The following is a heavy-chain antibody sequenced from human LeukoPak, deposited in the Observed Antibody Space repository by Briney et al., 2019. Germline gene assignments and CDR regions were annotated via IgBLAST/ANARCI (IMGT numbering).Heavy chain of an antibody. Sequence: VASVKVSCKTSGYSFTDYYMHWVRQAPGQGLEWLGWINPNSGGTNYAQKFQGRVTMTRDTSISTAYMELSRLRSDDTAVYYCARAGSDSSAPSDYWGQGTLVTVSS. V-gene: IGHV1-2*02. CDR3: ARAGSDSSAPSDY. D-gene: IGHD3-22*01. CDR1: GYSFTDYY. CDR2: INPNSGGT. J-gene: IGHJ4*02.